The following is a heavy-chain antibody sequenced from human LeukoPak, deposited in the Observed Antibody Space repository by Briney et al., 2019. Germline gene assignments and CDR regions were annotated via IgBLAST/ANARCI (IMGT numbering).Heavy chain of an antibody. CDR1: GGTFSSYA. Sequence: ASVKVSCKASGGTFSSYAISWVRQAPGQGLEWMGRIIPILGIANYAQKFQGRVTITADKSTSTAYMELSSLRSEDTAVYYCARAAGYYYDSSGYYYLGPWGQGTLVTVSS. D-gene: IGHD3-22*01. CDR2: IIPILGIA. J-gene: IGHJ5*02. CDR3: ARAAGYYYDSSGYYYLGP. V-gene: IGHV1-69*04.